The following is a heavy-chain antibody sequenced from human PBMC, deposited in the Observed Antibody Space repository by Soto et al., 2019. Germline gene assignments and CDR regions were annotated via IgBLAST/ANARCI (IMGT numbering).Heavy chain of an antibody. Sequence: QITLKESGPTLVKPTQTLTLTCTFSGFSLTTDRVGVGWIRQPPGEALEWLAVIYWDDSKTYRPSLESRLTITKDTSKNQVALTMTNMDSLDTATYYCAHAYGGRSLYWGREPWSPSPQ. CDR3: AHAYGGRSLY. V-gene: IGHV2-5*02. D-gene: IGHD1-26*01. CDR2: IYWDDSK. J-gene: IGHJ4*02. CDR1: GFSLTTDRVG.